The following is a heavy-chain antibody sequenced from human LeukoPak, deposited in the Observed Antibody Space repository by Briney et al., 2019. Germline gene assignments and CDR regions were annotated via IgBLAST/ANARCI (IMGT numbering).Heavy chain of an antibody. V-gene: IGHV4-34*01. J-gene: IGHJ4*02. D-gene: IGHD2-15*01. CDR2: INHSGST. CDR3: ASLYCSGGSCGVQIDY. Sequence: SETLSLTCAVYGGSFSGYYWSWIRQPPGKGLEWIGEINHSGSTNYNPSLKSRVTISVDTSKNQFSLKLSSVTAADTAVYYCASLYCSGGSCGVQIDYWGQGTLVTVSS. CDR1: GGSFSGYY.